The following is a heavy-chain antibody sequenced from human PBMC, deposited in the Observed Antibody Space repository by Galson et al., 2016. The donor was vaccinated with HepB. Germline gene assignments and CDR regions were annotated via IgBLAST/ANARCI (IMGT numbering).Heavy chain of an antibody. CDR3: ARGYYDSSGLDAFDI. V-gene: IGHV3-33*01. J-gene: IGHJ3*02. CDR2: IWYDGSNK. CDR1: GFTFNTCG. Sequence: SLRLSCAASGFTFNTCGMHWVRQAPGKGLEWVAVIWYDGSNKYYADSVKGRFTISRDNSKNTLYLQMNSLRAEDTAVYYCARGYYDSSGLDAFDIWGQGTMVTVSS. D-gene: IGHD3-22*01.